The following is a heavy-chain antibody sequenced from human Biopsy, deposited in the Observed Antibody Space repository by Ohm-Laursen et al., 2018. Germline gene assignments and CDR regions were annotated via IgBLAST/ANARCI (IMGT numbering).Heavy chain of an antibody. V-gene: IGHV4-59*01. CDR2: VYYTGST. Sequence: SDTLSLTCPVSGDSISSYYWSWIRQPPGKGLQWIGYVYYTGSTDYNPSLQSRVTISADTSKNHFSLRLRSVTPADTAIYYCARDRGYYSDRTVPGYFDLWGRGTLVTVSS. J-gene: IGHJ2*01. CDR3: ARDRGYYSDRTVPGYFDL. D-gene: IGHD3-22*01. CDR1: GDSISSYY.